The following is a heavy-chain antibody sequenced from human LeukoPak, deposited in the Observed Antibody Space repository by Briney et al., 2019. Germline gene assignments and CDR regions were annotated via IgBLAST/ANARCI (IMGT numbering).Heavy chain of an antibody. CDR2: INPNSGGT. J-gene: IGHJ4*02. CDR3: ASPAYGDYDTGFRC. CDR1: GYTFTGYY. V-gene: IGHV1-2*02. Sequence: ASVKVSCKASGYTFTGYYMHWVRQAPGEGLEWMGWINPNSGGTNYAQKFQGRVTMTRDTSISTAYMELSRLRSDDTAVYYCASPAYGDYDTGFRCWGQGTLVTVSS. D-gene: IGHD4-17*01.